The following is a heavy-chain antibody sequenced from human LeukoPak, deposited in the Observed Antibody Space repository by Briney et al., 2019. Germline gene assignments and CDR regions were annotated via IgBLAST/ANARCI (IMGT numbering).Heavy chain of an antibody. CDR2: ISWNSGSI. CDR3: AKAEIDGYNDLDYFDY. D-gene: IGHD5-24*01. V-gene: IGHV3-9*01. J-gene: IGHJ4*02. Sequence: GGSLRLSCAASGFTFDDYAMHWVRQVPGKGLEWVSGISWNSGSIGYADSVKGRFTISRDNAKNSLYLQMNSLRAEDTALYYCAKAEIDGYNDLDYFDYWGQGTLVTVSS. CDR1: GFTFDDYA.